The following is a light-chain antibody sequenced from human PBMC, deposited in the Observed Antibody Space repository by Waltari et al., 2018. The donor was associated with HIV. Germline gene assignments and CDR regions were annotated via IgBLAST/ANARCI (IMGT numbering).Light chain of an antibody. Sequence: DIQMTQHPSSLSTSVGDRVIITCRASQYSSNYLNWYQQKPGKAPNLLIYAASSLQSGVPSRFSGSGSGTDFTLTISSLQPEDFATYYCQQSYNTPRTFGQGTKVEIK. V-gene: IGKV1-39*01. J-gene: IGKJ1*01. CDR1: QYSSNY. CDR3: QQSYNTPRT. CDR2: AAS.